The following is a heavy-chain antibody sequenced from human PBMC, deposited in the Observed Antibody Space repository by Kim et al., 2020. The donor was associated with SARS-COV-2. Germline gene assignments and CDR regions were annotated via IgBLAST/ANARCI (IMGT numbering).Heavy chain of an antibody. V-gene: IGHV4-34*01. CDR1: GGSFSGYY. J-gene: IGHJ2*01. CDR2: VNHSGAT. CDR3: AGHSVKHWYFDL. Sequence: SETLSLTCTVYGGSFSGYYWSWIRQPLGKGLEWIGEVNHSGATNYSPSLKSRVTVSVDTSKNQLSLTLTSATAADTAVYYCAGHSVKHWYFDLWGRGTLSLSPQ.